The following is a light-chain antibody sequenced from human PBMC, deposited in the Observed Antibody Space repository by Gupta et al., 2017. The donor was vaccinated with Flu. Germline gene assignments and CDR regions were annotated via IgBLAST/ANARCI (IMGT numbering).Light chain of an antibody. CDR1: QSLLHSNGYNY. Sequence: EIVMTHSPLSLPVTPGEPGPISCRSSQSLLHSNGYNYLDWYLQKPGQSPQLLIYLGSNRAPGVPDRFSGSGSGTDFTLKISRVEAEDVGVYYCMQALQTPRTFGQGTKVEIK. J-gene: IGKJ1*01. V-gene: IGKV2-28*01. CDR2: LGS. CDR3: MQALQTPRT.